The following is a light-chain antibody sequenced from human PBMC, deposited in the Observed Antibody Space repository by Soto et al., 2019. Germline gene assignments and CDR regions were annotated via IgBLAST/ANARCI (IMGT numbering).Light chain of an antibody. CDR3: QQRSNWPSSIT. CDR1: QSVSSY. Sequence: EIVLTQSPATLSLSPGERATLSCRASQSVSSYLAWYQQKPGQAPRLLMYGASTRATGIPARFSGSGSGTDFTLSISSLEAEDFAVYYCQQRSNWPSSITFGHGTRLEIK. J-gene: IGKJ5*01. CDR2: GAS. V-gene: IGKV3-11*01.